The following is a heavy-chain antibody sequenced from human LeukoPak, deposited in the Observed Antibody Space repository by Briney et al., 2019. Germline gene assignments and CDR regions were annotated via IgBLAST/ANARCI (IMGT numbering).Heavy chain of an antibody. CDR3: AKFLDYYGSGSYRDY. CDR2: IKQDGSEK. Sequence: GGSLRLSCAASGFTFSSYWMSWVRQAPGKGLEWVANIKQDGSEKYYVDSVKGRFTISRDNAKNSLYLQMNSLRAEDTAVYYCAKFLDYYGSGSYRDYWGQGTLVTVSS. V-gene: IGHV3-7*01. D-gene: IGHD3-10*01. J-gene: IGHJ4*02. CDR1: GFTFSSYW.